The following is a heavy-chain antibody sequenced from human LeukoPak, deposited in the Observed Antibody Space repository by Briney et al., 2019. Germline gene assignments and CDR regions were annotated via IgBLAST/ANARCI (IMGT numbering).Heavy chain of an antibody. J-gene: IGHJ5*02. D-gene: IGHD5-12*01. CDR3: ARRRGYYWFDP. CDR1: GGSFSGYY. CDR2: INHSGST. V-gene: IGHV4-34*01. Sequence: SETLSLTCAVYGGSFSGYYWSWIRRPPGKGLEWIGEINHSGSTNYNPSLKSRVTISVDTSKNQFSLKLSSATAADTAVYYCARRRGYYWFDPWGQGTLVTVSS.